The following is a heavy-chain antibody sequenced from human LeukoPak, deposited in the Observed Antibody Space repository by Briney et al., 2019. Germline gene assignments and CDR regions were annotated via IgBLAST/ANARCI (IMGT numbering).Heavy chain of an antibody. D-gene: IGHD6-13*01. CDR2: ISYDGSNK. Sequence: GGSLRLSCAASGFTFSSYGMHWVRQAPGKGLEWVAVISYDGSNKYYADSVKGRFTISRDNSKNSLYLQINSLRAEDTAVYYCGRLAHNAWYAIDYWGQGTLVTVSS. CDR1: GFTFSSYG. CDR3: GRLAHNAWYAIDY. V-gene: IGHV3-30*03. J-gene: IGHJ4*02.